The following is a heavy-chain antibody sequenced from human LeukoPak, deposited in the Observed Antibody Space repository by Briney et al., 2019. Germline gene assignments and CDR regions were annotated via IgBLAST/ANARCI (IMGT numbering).Heavy chain of an antibody. CDR2: IYYSGST. D-gene: IGHD3-3*01. CDR1: GGSISSSSYY. J-gene: IGHJ4*02. CDR3: ARGRVVPIDY. V-gene: IGHV4-39*07. Sequence: SETLSLTCTVSGGSISSSSYYWGWIRQPPGKGLEWIGSIYYSGSTYYNPSLKSRVTISVDTSKNQFSLKLSSVTAADTAVYYCARGRVVPIDYWGQGTLVTVSS.